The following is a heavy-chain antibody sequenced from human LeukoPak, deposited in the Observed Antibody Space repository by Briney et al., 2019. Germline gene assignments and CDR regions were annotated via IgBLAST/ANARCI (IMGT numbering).Heavy chain of an antibody. CDR3: ARDPGGDTAMDPLGY. CDR2: INPSGGST. Sequence: ASVKVSCKASGYTFTSYYMHWVRQAPGQGLEWMGIINPSGGSTSYAQKFQGRVTMTRDTSTGTVYMELSSLRSEDTAVYYCARDPGGDTAMDPLGYWGQGTLVTVSS. V-gene: IGHV1-46*01. D-gene: IGHD5-18*01. J-gene: IGHJ4*02. CDR1: GYTFTSYY.